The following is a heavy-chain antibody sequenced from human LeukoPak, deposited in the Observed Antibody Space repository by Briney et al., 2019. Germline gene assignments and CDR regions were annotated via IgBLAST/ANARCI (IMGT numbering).Heavy chain of an antibody. D-gene: IGHD3-10*01. CDR3: AKAGTKPQSLDY. CDR2: IKPDGSEK. J-gene: IGHJ4*02. CDR1: GFTFDIFW. V-gene: IGHV3-7*01. Sequence: GGSLRLSCAASGFTFDIFWMTWVRQAPGKGLEWVASIKPDGSEKYYVDSVKGRFTISEDNAKKSLYLQMNSLRAEDTAVYYCAKAGTKPQSLDYWGQGTLVTVSS.